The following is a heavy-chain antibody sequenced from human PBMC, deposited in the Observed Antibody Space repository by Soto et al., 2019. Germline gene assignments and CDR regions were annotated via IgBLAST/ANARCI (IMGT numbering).Heavy chain of an antibody. V-gene: IGHV4-34*01. Sequence: SETLSLTCAVYGGSFSGYYWSWIRQPPGKGLEWIGEINHSGSTNYNPSLKSRVTISVDTSKNQFSLKLSSVTAADTAVYYCASFRPRAYYDFWSGYNYFDYWGQGTLVTVSS. D-gene: IGHD3-3*01. J-gene: IGHJ4*02. CDR1: GGSFSGYY. CDR2: INHSGST. CDR3: ASFRPRAYYDFWSGYNYFDY.